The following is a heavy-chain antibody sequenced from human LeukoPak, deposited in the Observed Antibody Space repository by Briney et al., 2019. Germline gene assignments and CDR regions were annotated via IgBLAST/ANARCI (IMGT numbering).Heavy chain of an antibody. J-gene: IGHJ4*02. CDR3: VREARGYHYTYFDY. CDR1: GFTLGSHD. V-gene: IGHV3-13*01. D-gene: IGHD5-18*01. CDR2: VSSDFHA. Sequence: PGGSLRLSCTASGFTLGSHDMHWVRQSPGQGLEWVAAVSSDFHAFFADSVQGRFTVSREDARNSLYLQMNSLRAGDTAVYYCVREARGYHYTYFDYWGQGTLVTVSS.